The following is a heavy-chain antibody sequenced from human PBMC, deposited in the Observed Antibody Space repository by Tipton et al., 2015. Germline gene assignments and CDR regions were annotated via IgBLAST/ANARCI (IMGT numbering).Heavy chain of an antibody. Sequence: LRLSCTVSGDSIRSDGYYWSWIRQHPGKDLEWIGYIHYGGSTYYNPSLRGRATISVDTFENQFSLTLTSLTAADTAVYYCARDAYNSNFFDYWGQGTLVTVSS. CDR3: ARDAYNSNFFDY. V-gene: IGHV4-31*02. D-gene: IGHD5-24*01. CDR1: GDSIRSDGYY. J-gene: IGHJ4*02. CDR2: IHYGGST.